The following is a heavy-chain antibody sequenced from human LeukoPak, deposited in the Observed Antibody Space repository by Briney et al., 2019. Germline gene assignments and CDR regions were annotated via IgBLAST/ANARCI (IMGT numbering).Heavy chain of an antibody. Sequence: ASVKVSCKASGYTFAGQYMHWVRQAPGQGLEWMGWISLNSGGTNYAQKFQGRVTMTRDTSTSTVYMELSRMRSDDTAVYYCAKGGGPYGDYYWYFDLWGRGTLVIVSS. D-gene: IGHD4-17*01. V-gene: IGHV1-2*02. CDR3: AKGGGPYGDYYWYFDL. CDR1: GYTFAGQY. CDR2: ISLNSGGT. J-gene: IGHJ2*01.